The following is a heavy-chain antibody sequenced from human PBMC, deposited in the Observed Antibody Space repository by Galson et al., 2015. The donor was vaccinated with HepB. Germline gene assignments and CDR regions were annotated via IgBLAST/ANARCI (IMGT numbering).Heavy chain of an antibody. V-gene: IGHV3-30*04. CDR2: ISYDGSNK. CDR3: TRDRSGAGYSSGWYY. D-gene: IGHD6-19*01. Sequence: SLRLSCAASGFTFSSYAMHWVRQAPGKGLEWVAVISYDGSNKYYADSVKGRFTISRDNSKNTLYLQMNSLRAEDTAVYYCTRDRSGAGYSSGWYYWGQGTLVTVSS. CDR1: GFTFSSYA. J-gene: IGHJ4*02.